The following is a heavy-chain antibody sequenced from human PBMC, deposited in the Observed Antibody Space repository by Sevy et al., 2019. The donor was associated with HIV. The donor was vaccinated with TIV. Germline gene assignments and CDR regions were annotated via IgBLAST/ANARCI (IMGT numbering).Heavy chain of an antibody. CDR2: IYYSGRT. V-gene: IGHV4-39*01. CDR1: GGSISSSSYY. CDR3: ARQNRTVAGTGFDY. Sequence: SETLSLTCTVSGGSISSSSYYWGWIRQPPGKGLEWIGSIYYSGRTYYNPSLKSRVTISVDTSKNQFSLKLSSVTAADTAVYYCARQNRTVAGTGFDYWGQGTLVTVSS. J-gene: IGHJ4*02. D-gene: IGHD6-19*01.